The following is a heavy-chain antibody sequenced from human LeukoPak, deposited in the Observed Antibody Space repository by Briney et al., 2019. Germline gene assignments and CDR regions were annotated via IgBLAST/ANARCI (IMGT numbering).Heavy chain of an antibody. CDR3: ARSPDYHAFDI. CDR2: IYPDDSDT. CDR1: EYSFPNYC. D-gene: IGHD4-11*01. V-gene: IGHV5-51*01. J-gene: IGHJ3*02. Sequence: GESLKISCKRSEYSFPNYCIGWVRQMPGKGLEWMGIIYPDDSDTRYSPSFQGQVTISADKSISTAYLQWSSLKASDTAMYYCARSPDYHAFDIWGQGTMVTVSS.